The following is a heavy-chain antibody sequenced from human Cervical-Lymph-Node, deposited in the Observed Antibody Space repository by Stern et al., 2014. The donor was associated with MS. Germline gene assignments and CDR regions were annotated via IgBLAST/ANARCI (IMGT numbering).Heavy chain of an antibody. CDR2: STSLLEAT. J-gene: IGHJ4*02. Sequence: HVQLVQSGAEVKKPGSSVKVSCQTSGGTFRTFAIGWVRQAPGQGLEWMGCSTSLLEATNYAQKFQGRLTITADESTRTAYMELSSLRPDDTAMYYCARGDSEAPIYYFDYWGQGTLVTVSS. V-gene: IGHV1-69*01. D-gene: IGHD2-21*01. CDR3: ARGDSEAPIYYFDY. CDR1: GGTFRTFA.